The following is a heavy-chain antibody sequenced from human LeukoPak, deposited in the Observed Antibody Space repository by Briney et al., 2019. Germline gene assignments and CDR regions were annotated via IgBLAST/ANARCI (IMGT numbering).Heavy chain of an antibody. Sequence: GGSLRLSCAASGFTFSSYSMNWVRQAPGKGLEWVSAISGSGGSTYYADSVKGRFTISRDNSKNTLYLQMNSLRAEDTAVYYCAKGGSGWHYFDYWGQGTLVTVSS. CDR1: GFTFSSYS. CDR2: ISGSGGST. CDR3: AKGGSGWHYFDY. V-gene: IGHV3-23*01. J-gene: IGHJ4*02. D-gene: IGHD6-19*01.